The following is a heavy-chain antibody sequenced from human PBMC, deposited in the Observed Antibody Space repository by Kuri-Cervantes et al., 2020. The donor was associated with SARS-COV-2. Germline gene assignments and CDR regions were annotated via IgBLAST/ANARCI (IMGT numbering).Heavy chain of an antibody. V-gene: IGHV5-51*01. Sequence: KVSCKGSGYSFTTYWIGWVRQMPGKGLEWMGIIYPGDSDTRYSPSFQGQDTISADESISTAFLQWSSLKASDTAIYYCARRAYGEQVDYYYMDVWGKGTTVTVSS. CDR2: IYPGDSDT. CDR1: GYSFTTYW. D-gene: IGHD4-17*01. CDR3: ARRAYGEQVDYYYMDV. J-gene: IGHJ6*03.